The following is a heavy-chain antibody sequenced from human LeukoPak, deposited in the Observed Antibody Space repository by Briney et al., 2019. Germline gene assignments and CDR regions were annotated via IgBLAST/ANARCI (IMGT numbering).Heavy chain of an antibody. CDR2: IYSTGST. CDR3: ARHRPEGSYPLDS. Sequence: SETLSLTCTVSGGSISNYYWSWLRHPPRKGMEWIGHIYSTGSTTYSPSLKSRVIMSADTSKNQFSLKVTSVTAADTAVYYCARHRPEGSYPLDSWGQGALVTVSS. J-gene: IGHJ4*02. CDR1: GGSISNYY. V-gene: IGHV4-59*08.